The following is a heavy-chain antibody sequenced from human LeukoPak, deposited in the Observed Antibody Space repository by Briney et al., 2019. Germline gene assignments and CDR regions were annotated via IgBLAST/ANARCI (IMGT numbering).Heavy chain of an antibody. Sequence: PGGSLRLSCEASGFTFSSYWMSWVRQAPGKGLEWVSAISGSGGSTYYADSVKGRFTISRDNSKNTLYLQMNSLRAEDTAVYYCAKGGNFKPNYFDYWGQGTLVTVSS. V-gene: IGHV3-23*01. J-gene: IGHJ4*02. D-gene: IGHD1-7*01. CDR3: AKGGNFKPNYFDY. CDR2: ISGSGGST. CDR1: GFTFSSYW.